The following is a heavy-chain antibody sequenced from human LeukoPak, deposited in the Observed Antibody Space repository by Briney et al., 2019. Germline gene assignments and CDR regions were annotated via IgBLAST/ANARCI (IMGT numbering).Heavy chain of an antibody. D-gene: IGHD3-3*01. J-gene: IGHJ5*02. CDR2: INHSGST. CDR1: GGSFSGYY. Sequence: SETLSLTCAVYGGSFSGYYWSWTRQPPGKGLEWIGEINHSGSTNYNPSLKSRVTISVDTSKNQFSLKLSSVTAADTAVYYCARGKLARYYDFWSGYYARWFDPWGQGTLVTVSS. CDR3: ARGKLARYYDFWSGYYARWFDP. V-gene: IGHV4-34*01.